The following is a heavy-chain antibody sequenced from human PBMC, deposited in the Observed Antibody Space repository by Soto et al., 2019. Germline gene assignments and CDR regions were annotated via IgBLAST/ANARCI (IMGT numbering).Heavy chain of an antibody. CDR1: GLTFRMHR. CDR2: ISGSGKDT. Sequence: EGALRPSCASSGLTFRMHRVKWGHDATVQALEWVASISGSGKDTFYRDSVKGRFTISRDNAESSLVLQMNSLTVDDTAVYHCARVHLVRTSSYYCGMDVWGPGTTVTDSS. J-gene: IGHJ6*02. D-gene: IGHD1-1*01. CDR3: ARVHLVRTSSYYCGMDV. V-gene: IGHV3-21*06.